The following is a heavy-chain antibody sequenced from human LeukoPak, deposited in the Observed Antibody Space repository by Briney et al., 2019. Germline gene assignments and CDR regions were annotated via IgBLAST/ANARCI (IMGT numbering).Heavy chain of an antibody. D-gene: IGHD2-21*02. Sequence: PGGSLRLSCAVSGLTVSSNYMTWVRQAPGKGLEWVSVLYSGGTTLYADSVKGRFTISRDNSKNTVYLQMNSLRAEDTAVYYCARDTGKCGGDCYKEAFDIWGQGTMVTVSS. V-gene: IGHV3-53*01. CDR1: GLTVSSNY. CDR3: ARDTGKCGGDCYKEAFDI. J-gene: IGHJ3*02. CDR2: LYSGGTT.